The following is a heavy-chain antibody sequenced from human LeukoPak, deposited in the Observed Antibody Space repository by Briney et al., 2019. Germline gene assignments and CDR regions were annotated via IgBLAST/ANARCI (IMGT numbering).Heavy chain of an antibody. CDR2: MNPNSGNT. CDR3: ARGGRLWLPPDV. Sequence: ASLSLSCTPSGYTFTTYDINWVRQATGQGLEWMGWMNPNSGNTGYAQKCQDRVTINRNTSISTAYMELSSLRSEDTAVYYCARGGRLWLPPDVWGKGTTVTISS. V-gene: IGHV1-8*03. CDR1: GYTFTTYD. D-gene: IGHD5-18*01. J-gene: IGHJ6*04.